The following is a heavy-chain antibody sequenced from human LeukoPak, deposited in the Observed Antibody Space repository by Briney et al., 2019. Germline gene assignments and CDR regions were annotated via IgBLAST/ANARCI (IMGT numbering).Heavy chain of an antibody. V-gene: IGHV4-59*05. CDR1: GFTFSSYAMH. CDR2: IYYSGST. Sequence: GSLRLSCAASGFTFSSYAMHWVRQAPGKGLEWIGSIYYSGSTYYNPSLKSRVTVSVDTSKNQFSLKLKSVTAADTAVYYCARPQRAGWFDPWGQGTLVTVSS. CDR3: ARPQRAGWFDP. D-gene: IGHD2-2*01. J-gene: IGHJ5*02.